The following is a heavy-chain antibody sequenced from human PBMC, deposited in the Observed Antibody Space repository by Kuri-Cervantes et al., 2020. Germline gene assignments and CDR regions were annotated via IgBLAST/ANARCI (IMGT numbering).Heavy chain of an antibody. J-gene: IGHJ6*02. CDR2: IYSGGST. CDR3: ARDHYDILTGYETYYYYYGMDV. Sequence: GESLKISCAASGFTVSSNYMSWVRQAPGKGLEWVSVIYSGGSTYYADSVKGRFTISRDNSKNTLYLQMNSLRADDTAVYYCARDHYDILTGYETYYYYYGMDVWGQGTTVTVSS. V-gene: IGHV3-53*05. CDR1: GFTVSSNY. D-gene: IGHD3-9*01.